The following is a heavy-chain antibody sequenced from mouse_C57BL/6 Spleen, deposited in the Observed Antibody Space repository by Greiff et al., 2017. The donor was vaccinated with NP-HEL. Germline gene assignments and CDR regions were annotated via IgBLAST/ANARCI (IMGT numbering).Heavy chain of an antibody. V-gene: IGHV5-6*01. J-gene: IGHJ4*01. CDR1: GFTFSSYG. Sequence: EVKVVESGGDLVKPGGSLKLSCAASGFTFSSYGMSWVRQTPDKRLEWVATISSGGSYTYYPDSVKGRFTISRGNAKNTLYLQMSSLKSEDTAMYYCARIRSYYAMDYWGQGTSVTVSS. CDR3: ARIRSYYAMDY. CDR2: ISSGGSYT.